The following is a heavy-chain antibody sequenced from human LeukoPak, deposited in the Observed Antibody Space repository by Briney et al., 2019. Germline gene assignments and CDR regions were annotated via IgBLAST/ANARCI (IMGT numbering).Heavy chain of an antibody. V-gene: IGHV3-30*03. J-gene: IGHJ6*04. CDR1: GLTFSCYS. D-gene: IGHD2-2*01. CDR3: ATLVVPTSLNYYYYGMDV. CDR2: ISFDVSNK. Sequence: GRSLRPSCAPSGLTFSCYSMHWVRQAPRRGLGWVAVISFDVSNKYYAHSVKGRFTIYRDNSKNTLYLQMNSVRAEDTAVYYCATLVVPTSLNYYYYGMDVWGKGTTVTVSS.